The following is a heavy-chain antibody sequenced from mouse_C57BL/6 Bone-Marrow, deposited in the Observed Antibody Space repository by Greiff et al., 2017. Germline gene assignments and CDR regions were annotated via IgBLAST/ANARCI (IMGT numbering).Heavy chain of an antibody. V-gene: IGHV1-59*01. CDR3: ARSLSYFDY. Sequence: QVQLQQPGAELVRPGTSVKLSCKASGYTFTSYWMHWVKQRPGPGLEWIGVIDPSDSYTNYNQKFKGKATLTVDTSSSTAYMQLSSLTSEDSAVYYCARSLSYFDYWGQGTTLTVSS. CDR1: GYTFTSYW. D-gene: IGHD6-1*01. CDR2: IDPSDSYT. J-gene: IGHJ2*01.